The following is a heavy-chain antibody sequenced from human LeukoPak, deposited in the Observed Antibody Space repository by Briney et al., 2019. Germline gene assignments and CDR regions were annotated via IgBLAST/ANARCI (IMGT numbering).Heavy chain of an antibody. J-gene: IGHJ4*02. D-gene: IGHD5-18*01. CDR3: ARVDTAMVIDN. V-gene: IGHV1-69*04. CDR2: IIPILGIA. CDR1: GGTFSSYA. Sequence: ASVKVSCKASGGTFSSYAISWVRQAPGQGLEWMGRIIPILGIANYAQKFQGRVTITADKSTSTAYMELSSLRSEDTAVYYCARVDTAMVIDNRGQGTLVTVSS.